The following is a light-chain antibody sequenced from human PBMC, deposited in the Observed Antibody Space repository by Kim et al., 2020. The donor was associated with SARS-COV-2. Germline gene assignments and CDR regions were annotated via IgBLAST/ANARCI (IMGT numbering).Light chain of an antibody. J-gene: IGKJ1*01. Sequence: SAALAEIVTITCRASQDIRYHFAWYQHNPDTTPKLLVYAASALQTVVPSMFSGSASRTEFTLTISSLQPEDFTTYFCQQYNFYPRTSGQGT. V-gene: IGKV1-9*01. CDR1: QDIRYH. CDR3: QQYNFYPRT. CDR2: AAS.